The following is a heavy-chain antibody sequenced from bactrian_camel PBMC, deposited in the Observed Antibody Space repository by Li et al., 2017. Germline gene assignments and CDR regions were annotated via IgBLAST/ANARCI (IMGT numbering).Heavy chain of an antibody. D-gene: IGHD1*01. Sequence: HVQLVESGGGSVQAGGSLRLSCARSGEPYSRYSMAWVRQAPGKEREGIAAVDSDGTTSYADSVKGRFTVSRDNAKNTIFLQMNDLKPEDTALYYCGAHYPGFDYSRECELDFPYWGQGTQVTVS. CDR2: VDSDGTT. CDR1: GEPYSRYS. J-gene: IGHJ6*01. CDR3: GAHYPGFDYSRECELDFPY. V-gene: IGHV3S26*01.